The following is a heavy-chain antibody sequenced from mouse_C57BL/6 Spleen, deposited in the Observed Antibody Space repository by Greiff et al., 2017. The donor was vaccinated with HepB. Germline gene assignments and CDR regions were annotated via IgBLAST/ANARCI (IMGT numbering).Heavy chain of an antibody. J-gene: IGHJ1*03. V-gene: IGHV1-59*01. Sequence: VKLMESGAELVRPGTSVKLSCKASGYTFTSYWMHWVKQRPGQGLEWIGVIDPSDSYTNYNQKFKGKATLTVDTSSSTAYMQLSSLTSEDSAVYYCARLITTLYWYFDVWGTGTTVTVSS. CDR2: IDPSDSYT. D-gene: IGHD2-4*01. CDR1: GYTFTSYW. CDR3: ARLITTLYWYFDV.